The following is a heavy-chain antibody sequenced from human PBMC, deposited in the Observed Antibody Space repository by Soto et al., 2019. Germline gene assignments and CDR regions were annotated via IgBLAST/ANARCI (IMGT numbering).Heavy chain of an antibody. CDR3: AREGAVRIERWFDP. D-gene: IGHD3-10*01. J-gene: IGHJ5*02. CDR1: GGSMSSVVSY. Sequence: PSETLSLTCTVSGGSMSSVVSYWTWIRQHPGKGLEWIGYVSYTGTTHYNPSFKSRVSISVATSQNQCTLKLTSVTAADTAVYYCAREGAVRIERWFDPWGQGTQVTVSS. V-gene: IGHV4-31*03. CDR2: VSYTGTT.